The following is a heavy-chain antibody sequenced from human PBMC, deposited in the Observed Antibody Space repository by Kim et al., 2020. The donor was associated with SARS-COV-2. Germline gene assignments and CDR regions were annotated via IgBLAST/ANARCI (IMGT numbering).Heavy chain of an antibody. J-gene: IGHJ6*03. CDR3: ARKVSAHSSESGSDYQGNGYYVDV. D-gene: IGHD3-10*01. CDR1: GGSISSSNSY. CDR2: ISYTGSS. V-gene: IGHV4-39*01. Sequence: SETLSLTCSVSGGSISSSNSYWGWFRQTPGQGLEWIGTISYTGSSYSNPSLKRRVAIFIHVSSNQIYLSLSSVTAAATGVYYCARKVSAHSSESGSDYQGNGYYVDVWGRGTTAAVSS.